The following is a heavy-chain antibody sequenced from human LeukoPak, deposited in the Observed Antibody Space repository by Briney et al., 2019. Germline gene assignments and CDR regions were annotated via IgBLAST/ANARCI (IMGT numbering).Heavy chain of an antibody. D-gene: IGHD4-17*01. CDR1: GGSFSGYY. CDR2: INHSGST. J-gene: IGHJ3*02. Sequence: QSSETLSLTCAVYGGSFSGYYWSWIRQPPGKGLEWIGEINHSGSTNYNPSLKSRVTISVDTSKNQFSLKLSSVTAADTAVYYCARLPNYGDRPFDAFDIWGQGTMVTVSS. V-gene: IGHV4-34*01. CDR3: ARLPNYGDRPFDAFDI.